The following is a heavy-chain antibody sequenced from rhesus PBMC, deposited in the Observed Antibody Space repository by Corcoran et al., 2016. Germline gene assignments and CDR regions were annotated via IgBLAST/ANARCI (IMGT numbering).Heavy chain of an antibody. CDR2: ISGGSSGT. CDR1: GGSISSSNW. J-gene: IGHJ3*01. V-gene: IGHV4-65*01. CDR3: ARGPMRWDAFAF. D-gene: IGHD2-39*02. Sequence: QVQLQESGPGLVKPSETLSLTCAVAGGSISSSNWWSWIRQPPGKGLEWIGYISGGSSGTSSHPPLRSRVTISTDASKNQFSLKLSSVTAANTAVYYCARGPMRWDAFAFWGQGLRVTISS.